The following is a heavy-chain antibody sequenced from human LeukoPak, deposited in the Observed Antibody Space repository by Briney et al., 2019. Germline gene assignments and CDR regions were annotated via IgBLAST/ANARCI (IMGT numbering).Heavy chain of an antibody. Sequence: ASVKVSCKASGYTFTSYGISWVRQAPGQGLEWMGWISAYNGNTNYAQKLQGRVTMTRNTSISTAYMELSSLRSEDTAVYYCAKGDYGGNSVWGQGTMVTVSS. V-gene: IGHV1-18*01. D-gene: IGHD4-23*01. CDR3: AKGDYGGNSV. CDR2: ISAYNGNT. J-gene: IGHJ3*01. CDR1: GYTFTSYG.